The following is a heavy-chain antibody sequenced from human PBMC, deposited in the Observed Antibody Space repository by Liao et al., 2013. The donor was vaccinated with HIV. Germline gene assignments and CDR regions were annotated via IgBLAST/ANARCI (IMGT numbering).Heavy chain of an antibody. V-gene: IGHV4-34*01. CDR1: GGSFSGYY. CDR3: ARGHERWLQLHYFDY. J-gene: IGHJ4*02. Sequence: QVQLQQWGAGLLKPSETLSLTCAVYGGSFSGYYWSWIRQPPGKGLEWIGEINHSGSTNYNPSLKSRVTISVDTSKNQFSLKLSSVTAADTAVYFCARGHERWLQLHYFDYWGQGTLVTVSS. D-gene: IGHD5-24*01. CDR2: INHSGST.